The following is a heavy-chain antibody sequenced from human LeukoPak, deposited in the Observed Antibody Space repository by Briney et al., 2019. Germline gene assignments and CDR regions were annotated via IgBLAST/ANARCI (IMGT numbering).Heavy chain of an antibody. J-gene: IGHJ4*02. D-gene: IGHD4-23*01. CDR3: AREASGGYFDY. Sequence: ASVKVSCKASGYTFSSYYMHWVRQAPGQGLEWVGLINPTGDSTNYAQNFRGRVTMTRDTSTSTVYMDLSSLRSEDTAEYYCAREASGGYFDYWGQGTLVTVSS. V-gene: IGHV1-46*01. CDR2: INPTGDST. CDR1: GYTFSSYY.